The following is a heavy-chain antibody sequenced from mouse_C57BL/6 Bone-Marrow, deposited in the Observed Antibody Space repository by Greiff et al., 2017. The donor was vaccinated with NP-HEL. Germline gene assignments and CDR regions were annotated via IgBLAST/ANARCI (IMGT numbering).Heavy chain of an antibody. CDR1: GFNFNNTY. V-gene: IGHV14-3*01. Sequence: VQLQQSVAELVRPGASVKLSCTASGFNFNNTYMPWVKQRPEQGLEWIGRIDPANGNTKYAPNFQGKATITADTSTNTAYLQLSSLTSEDTAIYYCAIISSYDAMDYWGQGTSVTVSA. J-gene: IGHJ4*01. CDR3: AIISSYDAMDY. D-gene: IGHD1-1*01. CDR2: IDPANGNT.